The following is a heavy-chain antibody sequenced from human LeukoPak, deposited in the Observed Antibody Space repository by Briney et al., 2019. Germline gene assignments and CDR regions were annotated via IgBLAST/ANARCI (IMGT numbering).Heavy chain of an antibody. J-gene: IGHJ4*02. Sequence: GGSLRLSCAASGFTLSNYAMYWVRQTPGERAEWVAVMSSDGTNQYYADFVKGRFTFSRDTSKNTLYLQMNNLRTEDTAVYYCARALLSIAVIGGRGVMSPVDYWGQGTLVTVSS. CDR3: ARALLSIAVIGGRGVMSPVDY. D-gene: IGHD3-10*01. CDR2: MSSDGTNQ. CDR1: GFTLSNYA. V-gene: IGHV3-30-3*01.